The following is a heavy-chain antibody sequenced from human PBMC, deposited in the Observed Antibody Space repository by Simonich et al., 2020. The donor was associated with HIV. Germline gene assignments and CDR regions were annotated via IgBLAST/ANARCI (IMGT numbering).Heavy chain of an antibody. D-gene: IGHD1-1*01. CDR1: GYTFTNYG. J-gene: IGHJ4*02. CDR3: ARGNPWFDY. Sequence: QVRLVQSGTEVKKPGASVKVSCKASGYTFTNYGITWVRQAPGQGLEWMGGIRTYGGNTNYSQNLQGRVTMTTDTSTSTAYMELRSLRSDDTAVYYCARGNPWFDYWGQGTLVTVSS. CDR2: IRTYGGNT. V-gene: IGHV1-18*01.